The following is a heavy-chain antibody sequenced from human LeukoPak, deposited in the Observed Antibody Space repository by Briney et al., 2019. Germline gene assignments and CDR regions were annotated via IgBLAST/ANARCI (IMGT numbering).Heavy chain of an antibody. D-gene: IGHD3-10*01. V-gene: IGHV3-21*01. CDR1: GFTFSSYS. CDR2: ISSSSSYI. J-gene: IGHJ4*02. CDR3: ANARSGALDY. Sequence: GGSLRLSCAASGFTFSSYSMNWVRQAPGKGLEWVSSISSSSSYIYYADSVKGRFTISRDNSKNTLYLQMNSLRAEDTAVYYCANARSGALDYWGQGTLVTVSS.